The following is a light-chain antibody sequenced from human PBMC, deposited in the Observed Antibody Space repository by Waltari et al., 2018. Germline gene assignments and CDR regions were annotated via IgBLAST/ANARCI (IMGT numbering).Light chain of an antibody. CDR1: QKINTW. J-gene: IGKJ1*01. Sequence: DIQMTQSPSTLSPSVGDRVTITCRASQKINTWLAWHQQKPGKAPKLLIYKASSLESGVPSRFSGSGSGTEFTLTISSLQPDDFATYYCLQYNGEPRTFGQGTKVEGK. V-gene: IGKV1-5*03. CDR3: LQYNGEPRT. CDR2: KAS.